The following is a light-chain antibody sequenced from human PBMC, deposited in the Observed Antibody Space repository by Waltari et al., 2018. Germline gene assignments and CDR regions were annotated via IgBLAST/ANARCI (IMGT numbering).Light chain of an antibody. J-gene: IGKJ1*01. Sequence: DIVMTQSPDSLAVSLGERATINCKSSQSVLYSSNNKNYLACYQQKPGQPPKLLIYWASTREAGVPDRVSGSGSGTDFTLTISSLQAEDVAVYYCQQYYSTRTFGQGTKVEIK. CDR3: QQYYSTRT. CDR1: QSVLYSSNNKNY. V-gene: IGKV4-1*01. CDR2: WAS.